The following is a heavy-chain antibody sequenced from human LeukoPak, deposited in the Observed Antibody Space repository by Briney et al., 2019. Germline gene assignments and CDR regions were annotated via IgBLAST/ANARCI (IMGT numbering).Heavy chain of an antibody. Sequence: GGSLRLSCAASGFTFSSYSMNWVRQAPGKGLEWVSSISSSSSYIYYADSVKGRFTISRDNAKNSLYLQMNSLRAEDTAVYYCARQYYDFWSGYPTNYYMDVRGKGTTVTVSS. V-gene: IGHV3-21*01. CDR3: ARQYYDFWSGYPTNYYMDV. D-gene: IGHD3-3*01. CDR1: GFTFSSYS. J-gene: IGHJ6*03. CDR2: ISSSSSYI.